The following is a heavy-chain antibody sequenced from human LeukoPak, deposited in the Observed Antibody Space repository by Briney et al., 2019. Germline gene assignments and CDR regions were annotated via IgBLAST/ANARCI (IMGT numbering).Heavy chain of an antibody. J-gene: IGHJ6*03. V-gene: IGHV1-2*02. CDR2: INPNSGGT. CDR3: ARDRSIAAAGYYYYYYMDV. D-gene: IGHD6-13*01. Sequence: ASVKVSCKASGYTFSGYYMHWVRQAPGQGLEWMGWINPNSGGTNYAQKFQGRVTMTRDTSISTAYMELSRLRSDDTAVYYCARDRSIAAAGYYYYYYMDVWGKGTTVTISS. CDR1: GYTFSGYY.